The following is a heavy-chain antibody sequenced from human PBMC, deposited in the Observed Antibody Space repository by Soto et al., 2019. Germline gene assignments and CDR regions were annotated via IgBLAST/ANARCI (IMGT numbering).Heavy chain of an antibody. V-gene: IGHV4-30-4*01. D-gene: IGHD3-10*01. CDR3: SRTRRRGPPFDY. CDR1: GGSISSDDYY. Sequence: SETLSLTCTVSGGSISSDDYYWSWIRQPQGKGLECIGYIYYSGSTYYNPSLKSRVTISVDTSKNQFSLKLSSVTAADTAVYYCSRTRRRGPPFDYWGQGTLVTVSS. J-gene: IGHJ4*02. CDR2: IYYSGST.